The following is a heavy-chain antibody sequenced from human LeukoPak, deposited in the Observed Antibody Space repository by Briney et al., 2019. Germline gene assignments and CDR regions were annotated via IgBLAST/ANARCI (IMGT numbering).Heavy chain of an antibody. J-gene: IGHJ4*02. CDR1: GFTFSSYG. V-gene: IGHV3-30*18. Sequence: GGSLRLSCAASGFTFSSYGMHWVRQAPGKGLEWVAVISYDGSNKYYADSVKGRFTISRDNSKNTLYLQMNSLRAEDTAVYYCAKVEQDSSGYYYSDYWGQGTLVTVSS. D-gene: IGHD3-22*01. CDR2: ISYDGSNK. CDR3: AKVEQDSSGYYYSDY.